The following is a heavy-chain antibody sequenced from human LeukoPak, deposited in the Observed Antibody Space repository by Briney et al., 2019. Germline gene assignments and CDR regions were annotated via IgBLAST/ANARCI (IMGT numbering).Heavy chain of an antibody. CDR1: GGSISSGDYY. V-gene: IGHV4-30-4*08. CDR2: IYYSGST. Sequence: SQTLSLTCTVSGGSISSGDYYWSWIRQPPGKGLEWIGYIYYSGSTYYNPSLKSRVTISVDTSKNQFSLKLSSVTAADTAVYYCARGRLLWFGELPYGFDYWGQGTLVTVSS. D-gene: IGHD3-10*01. CDR3: ARGRLLWFGELPYGFDY. J-gene: IGHJ4*02.